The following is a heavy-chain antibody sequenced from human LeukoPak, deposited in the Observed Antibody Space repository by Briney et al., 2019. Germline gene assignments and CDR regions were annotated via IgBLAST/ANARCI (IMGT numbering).Heavy chain of an antibody. D-gene: IGHD5-12*01. V-gene: IGHV3-23*01. CDR3: AAVQGGYSGYDGYYMDV. J-gene: IGHJ6*03. Sequence: GGSLRLSCAASGFTFSSYAMSWVRQAPGKGLEWVSGISGSGGSTYYADSVKGRFTISRDNSKKTLYLQMNSLRAEDTAVYYCAAVQGGYSGYDGYYMDVWGKGTTVTVSS. CDR2: ISGSGGST. CDR1: GFTFSSYA.